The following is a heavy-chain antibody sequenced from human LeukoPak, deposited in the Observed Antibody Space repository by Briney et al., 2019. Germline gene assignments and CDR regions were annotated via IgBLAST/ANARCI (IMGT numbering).Heavy chain of an antibody. D-gene: IGHD3-9*01. Sequence: PGRSLRLSCAASGFTYSSYGMHWVRQAPGKGLEWVAVISYVGSNKYYADSVKGRFTISRDNSKNTLYLQMNSLRAEDTAVYYCAKDGVLRYFDWLSLLDYWGQGTLVTVSS. V-gene: IGHV3-30*18. J-gene: IGHJ4*02. CDR2: ISYVGSNK. CDR3: AKDGVLRYFDWLSLLDY. CDR1: GFTYSSYG.